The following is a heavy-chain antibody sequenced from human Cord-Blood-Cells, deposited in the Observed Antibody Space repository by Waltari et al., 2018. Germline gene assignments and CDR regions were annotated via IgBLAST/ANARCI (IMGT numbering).Heavy chain of an antibody. D-gene: IGHD2-21*02. CDR2: MNPNSGNP. V-gene: IGHV1-8*03. J-gene: IGHJ3*02. Sequence: QVQLVQSGAEVKKPGASVKVSCKASGYTFTSYDINWVRQATGQGLEWMGWMNPNSGNPGYAQKFQGRVTITRNTSISTAYMELSSLRSEDTAVYYCLYCGGDCYAFDIWGQGTMVTVSS. CDR1: GYTFTSYD. CDR3: LYCGGDCYAFDI.